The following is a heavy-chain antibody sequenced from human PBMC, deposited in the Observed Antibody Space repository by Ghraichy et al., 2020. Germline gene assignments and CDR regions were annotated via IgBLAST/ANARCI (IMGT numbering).Heavy chain of an antibody. CDR3: ARVQSGGWYFRGLTGAFDI. J-gene: IGHJ3*02. V-gene: IGHV4-59*01. CDR2: IYYSGST. Sequence: SQTLSLTCTVSGGSISSYYWSWIRQPPGKGLEWIGYIYYSGSTNYNPSLKSRVTISVDTSKNQFSLKLSSVTAADTAVYYCARVQSGGWYFRGLTGAFDIWGQGTMVTVSS. D-gene: IGHD6-19*01. CDR1: GGSISSYY.